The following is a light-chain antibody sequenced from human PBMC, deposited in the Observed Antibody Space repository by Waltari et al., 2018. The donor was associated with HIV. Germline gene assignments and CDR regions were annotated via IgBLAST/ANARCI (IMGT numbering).Light chain of an antibody. Sequence: QSALTQPPSASGSPEQSVTISCTGTSSDVGAYNFVPWYQHRPGQAPKLIIFEVKKRPSGVPDRFSGSKSVNTASLTVSGLQAEDEADYYCSSFAGTNSHVVFGGGTKLTVL. V-gene: IGLV2-8*01. CDR2: EVK. CDR1: SSDVGAYNF. J-gene: IGLJ2*01. CDR3: SSFAGTNSHVV.